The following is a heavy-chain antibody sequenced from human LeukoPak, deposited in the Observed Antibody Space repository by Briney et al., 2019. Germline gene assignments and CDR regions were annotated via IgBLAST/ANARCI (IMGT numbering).Heavy chain of an antibody. V-gene: IGHV3-11*04. Sequence: PGGSLRLSCAASGFTFSDYYMSWIRQAPGKGLEWVSYISSSGSTIYYADSVKGRFTISRDNAKNSLYLQMNSLRAEDTAVYYCAKTYYYDSSGYYYMGIDYWGQGTLVTVSS. D-gene: IGHD3-22*01. CDR1: GFTFSDYY. CDR2: ISSSGSTI. CDR3: AKTYYYDSSGYYYMGIDY. J-gene: IGHJ4*02.